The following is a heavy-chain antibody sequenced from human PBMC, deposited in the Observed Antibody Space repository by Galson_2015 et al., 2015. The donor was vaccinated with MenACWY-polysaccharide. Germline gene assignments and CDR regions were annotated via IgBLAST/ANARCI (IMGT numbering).Heavy chain of an antibody. CDR2: TSYTGST. D-gene: IGHD6-19*01. J-gene: IGHJ4*02. Sequence: ETLSLTCTVSGGSIRTETYFWGWIRQPPGKGLEWIGSTSYTGSTYYNPSLKGRVAFSTDTSNNHFSPTVTSVTAADTAVYYCARRRKRVAGEFDYWGQGTLVTVSS. CDR1: GGSIRTETYF. V-gene: IGHV4-39*02. CDR3: ARRRKRVAGEFDY.